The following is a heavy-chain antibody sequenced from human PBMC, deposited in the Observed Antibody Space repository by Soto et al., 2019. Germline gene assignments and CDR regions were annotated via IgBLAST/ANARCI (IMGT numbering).Heavy chain of an antibody. D-gene: IGHD3-22*01. V-gene: IGHV3-30*18. J-gene: IGHJ4*02. CDR2: ISYDGSNK. Sequence: LRLSCAASGFSLTNYVMNWVRQAPGKGLEWVAVISYDGSNKYYADSVKGRFTISRDNSKNTLYLQMNSLRAEDTAVYYCAKGLKWSGIVVAYFDYWGQGTLVTVSS. CDR3: AKGLKWSGIVVAYFDY. CDR1: GFSLTNYV.